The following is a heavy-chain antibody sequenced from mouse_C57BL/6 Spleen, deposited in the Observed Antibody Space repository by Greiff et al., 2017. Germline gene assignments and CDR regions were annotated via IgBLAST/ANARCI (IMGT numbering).Heavy chain of an antibody. V-gene: IGHV5-17*01. CDR1: GFTFSDYG. CDR3: ARHSNRDYAMDY. CDR2: ISSGSSTI. J-gene: IGHJ4*01. D-gene: IGHD2-5*01. Sequence: EVKVVESGGGLVKPRGSLKLSCAASGFTFSDYGMHWVRQAPEKGLEWVAYISSGSSTIYYADTVKGRFTISRDNAKNTLFLQMTSLRSEDTAMYYCARHSNRDYAMDYWGQGTSVTVSS.